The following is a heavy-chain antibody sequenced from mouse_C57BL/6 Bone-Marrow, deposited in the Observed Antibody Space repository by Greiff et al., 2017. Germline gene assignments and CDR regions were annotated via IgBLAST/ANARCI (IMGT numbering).Heavy chain of an antibody. CDR3: ARERAIYDGSWFAY. CDR1: GYSITSGYY. Sequence: EVKLLESGPGLVKPSQSLSLTCSVTGYSITSGYYWNWIRQFPGNKLEWMGYISYDGSNNYNPSLNNRISITRDTSKNQFFLKLNSVTTEDTATYYCARERAIYDGSWFAYWGQGTLVTVSA. V-gene: IGHV3-6*01. CDR2: ISYDGSN. D-gene: IGHD2-3*01. J-gene: IGHJ3*01.